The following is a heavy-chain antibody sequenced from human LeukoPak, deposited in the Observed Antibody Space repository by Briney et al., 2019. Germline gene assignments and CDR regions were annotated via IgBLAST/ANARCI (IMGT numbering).Heavy chain of an antibody. CDR1: GFTFNSYA. CDR2: IGGSGAFI. D-gene: IGHD2-21*01. CDR3: AKFKKFPYYYYMDV. V-gene: IGHV3-23*01. J-gene: IGHJ6*03. Sequence: GGSLRLSCAASGFTFNSYAMSWVRQAPGKGLEWVSLIGGSGAFIEYADSVKGRFTISRDNSKNTLYLQMYSLRAEDTAIYYCAKFKKFPYYYYMDVWGKGTTVTVSS.